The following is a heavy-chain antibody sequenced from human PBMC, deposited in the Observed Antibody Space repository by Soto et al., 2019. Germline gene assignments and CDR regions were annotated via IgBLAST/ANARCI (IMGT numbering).Heavy chain of an antibody. D-gene: IGHD4-17*01. J-gene: IGHJ4*02. CDR1: GFTFSSYG. CDR2: IWFDGSNK. CDR3: AGSNYGDYQPFYY. V-gene: IGHV3-33*01. Sequence: QVQLVESGGGVVQPGRSLRLSCAASGFTFSSYGMHWVRQAPGKGLEWVAGIWFDGSNKYYTDSVKGRFTISRDNSKNTLYLQMNSLRAEDTAIYYCAGSNYGDYQPFYYWGQGTLVTVSS.